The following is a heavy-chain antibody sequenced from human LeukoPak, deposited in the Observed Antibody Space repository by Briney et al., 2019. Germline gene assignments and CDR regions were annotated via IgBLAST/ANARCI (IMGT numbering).Heavy chain of an antibody. Sequence: ASVKVSRKASGYTFTGYFMHWVRPAPGQGLEWMGWINPKSGGTNYTQKFQGRVSMARDTSISTAYMELSRLRSDDTAVYYCARDPITMVRGVIFRWFDPWGQGTLVTVSS. J-gene: IGHJ5*02. D-gene: IGHD3-10*01. CDR2: INPKSGGT. V-gene: IGHV1-2*02. CDR3: ARDPITMVRGVIFRWFDP. CDR1: GYTFTGYF.